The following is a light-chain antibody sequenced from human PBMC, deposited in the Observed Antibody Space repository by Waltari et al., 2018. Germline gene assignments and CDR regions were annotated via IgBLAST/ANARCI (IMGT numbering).Light chain of an antibody. CDR2: WAS. Sequence: DIVMTQSPDSLAVSLGERATIHCKSSQSILYSSNNKNYLAWYQQKPGQPPKLLIYWASTRESGVPDRFSGSGSGTDFTLTISSLRAEDVAVYFCQQYYSSPNTFGPGTKVDIK. J-gene: IGKJ3*01. V-gene: IGKV4-1*01. CDR3: QQYYSSPNT. CDR1: QSILYSSNNKNY.